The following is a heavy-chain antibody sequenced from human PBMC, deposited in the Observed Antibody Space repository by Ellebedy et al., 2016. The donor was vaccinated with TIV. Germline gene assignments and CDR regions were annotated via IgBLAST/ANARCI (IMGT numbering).Heavy chain of an antibody. D-gene: IGHD4-23*01. CDR2: IYWDDDK. CDR1: GFSLNTRGMG. CDR3: ALSILDFGTNSDFDY. V-gene: IGHV2-5*05. J-gene: IGHJ4*02. Sequence: SGPTLVKPTQTLTLICTFSGFSLNTRGMGVGWIRQPPGKALEWLALIYWDDDKRYGPSLKSRLTITKDTSKNQVVLTMTNMDPVDTATYYCALSILDFGTNSDFDYWGQGTLVTVSS.